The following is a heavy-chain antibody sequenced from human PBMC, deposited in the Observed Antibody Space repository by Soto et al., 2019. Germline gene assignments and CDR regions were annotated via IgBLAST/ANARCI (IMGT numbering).Heavy chain of an antibody. Sequence: SETLSLTCTVSGGSVSSATNQWSWIRQTPGKGLEWIGYIYYSGSTNYNPSLKSRVTMSVDTSKNQFSLNLGSMTAADTAVYYCARNGPNYYGSGSLDSWGQGTLVTVSS. CDR1: GGSVSSATNQ. CDR3: ARNGPNYYGSGSLDS. D-gene: IGHD3-10*01. V-gene: IGHV4-61*01. CDR2: IYYSGST. J-gene: IGHJ4*02.